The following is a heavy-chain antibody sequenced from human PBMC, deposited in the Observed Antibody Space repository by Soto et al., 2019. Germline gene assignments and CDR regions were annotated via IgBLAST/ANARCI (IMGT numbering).Heavy chain of an antibody. V-gene: IGHV4-59*01. D-gene: IGHD4-17*01. CDR3: ARRYGYAFDI. CDR2: TYYSGGT. CDR1: GGSISSYY. J-gene: IGHJ3*02. Sequence: PSETLSLTCTISGGSISSYYWSWIRQPPGKGLEWIGYTYYSGGTNYNPSLKSRVTISVDTSKNQFSLKLSSVTAADTAVYYCARRYGYAFDIWGQGTMVTVSS.